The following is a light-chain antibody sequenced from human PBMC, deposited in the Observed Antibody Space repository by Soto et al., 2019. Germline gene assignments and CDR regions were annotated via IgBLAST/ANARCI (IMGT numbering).Light chain of an antibody. V-gene: IGLV2-14*03. J-gene: IGLJ1*01. CDR2: DVS. CDR3: SSYTSSSTYV. CDR1: ISDVGGYNY. Sequence: QSVLNQPASVSGSPGQSITISCTGTISDVGGYNYVSWYQQHPGKAPKPMIYDVSNRSSGVSNRFSGSKSGNTASLTISGLQAEDEADYYCSSYTSSSTYVFGTGTKVTVL.